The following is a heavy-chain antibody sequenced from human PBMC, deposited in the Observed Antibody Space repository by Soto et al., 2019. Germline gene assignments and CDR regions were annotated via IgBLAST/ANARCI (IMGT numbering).Heavy chain of an antibody. CDR2: IYYSGST. CDR1: GGSISSSSYY. CDR3: ARITMVRGVIITNPCDGFEI. D-gene: IGHD3-10*01. Sequence: SETLSLTCTVSGGSISSSSYYWGWIRQPPGKGLEWIGSIYYSGSTYYNPSLKSRVTILVDTSKNQFSLKLSSVTAADTAVYYCARITMVRGVIITNPCDGFEIWGQGTMVTVSS. J-gene: IGHJ3*02. V-gene: IGHV4-39*01.